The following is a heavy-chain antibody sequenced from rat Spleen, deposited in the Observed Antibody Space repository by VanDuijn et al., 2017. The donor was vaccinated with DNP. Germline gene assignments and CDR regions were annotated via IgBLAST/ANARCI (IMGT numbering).Heavy chain of an antibody. CDR1: GFTFSDYH. D-gene: IGHD4-1*01. CDR3: ARRGDGYKYFDK. J-gene: IGHJ2*01. V-gene: IGHV5-7*01. Sequence: EVQLVESGGGLIQPGGSLKISCAASGFTFSDYHMAWVRQAPKKGLEWVATVSYDGSSTYYRDSVKGRFTISRDNAENAQYLQMDSLRSEDTATYYCARRGDGYKYFDKWGQGVMVTVSS. CDR2: VSYDGSST.